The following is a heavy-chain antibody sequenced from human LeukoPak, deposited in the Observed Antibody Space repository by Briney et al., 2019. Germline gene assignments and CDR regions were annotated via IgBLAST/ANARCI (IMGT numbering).Heavy chain of an antibody. Sequence: AGGSLRLSCAASGFTFSSYAMHWVRQAPGKGLEWVAVISYDGSNKYYADSVKGRFTISRDDSKNTLYLQMNSPRAEDTAVYYWAEDRGDTRNSGELYFDYWGQGTLVTVSS. CDR3: AEDRGDTRNSGELYFDY. D-gene: IGHD1-26*01. CDR2: ISYDGSNK. J-gene: IGHJ4*02. V-gene: IGHV3-30-3*01. CDR1: GFTFSSYA.